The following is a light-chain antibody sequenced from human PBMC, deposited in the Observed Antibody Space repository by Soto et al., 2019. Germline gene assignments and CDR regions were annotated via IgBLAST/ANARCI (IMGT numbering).Light chain of an antibody. CDR1: SSDVDGYNY. CDR2: DVS. Sequence: QSVLTQPRSVSGSPGQSVTISCTGTSSDVDGYNYVSWYQQHPGKAPKLMIYDVSKRPSGVPDRFSGSKSDNTASLTISGLQAEDEADYYCCSYAGSYTFEVFGGGTKLTVL. J-gene: IGLJ2*01. CDR3: CSYAGSYTFEV. V-gene: IGLV2-11*01.